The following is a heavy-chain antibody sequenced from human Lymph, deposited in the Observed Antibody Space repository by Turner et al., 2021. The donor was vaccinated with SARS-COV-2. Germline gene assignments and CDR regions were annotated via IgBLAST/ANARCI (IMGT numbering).Heavy chain of an antibody. CDR1: GGSMNNNY. D-gene: IGHD2-21*02. CDR2: IFYRGSN. Sequence: QVQLQESGPRLVKPLETRSLTCTVSGGSMNNNYWSWIRQPPGKRLEGIGFIFYRGSNNYNPSLKSRVTISVDTSENQFSLKLTSVTAADTAIYYCARQTVNNWVDPWGQGTLVTVSS. V-gene: IGHV4-59*01. J-gene: IGHJ5*02. CDR3: ARQTVNNWVDP.